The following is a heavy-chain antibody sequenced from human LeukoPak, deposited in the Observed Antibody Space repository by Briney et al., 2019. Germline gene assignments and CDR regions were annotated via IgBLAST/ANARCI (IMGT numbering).Heavy chain of an antibody. CDR2: ISNSGTII. CDR1: GFTFSSYE. V-gene: IGHV3-48*03. J-gene: IGHJ4*02. Sequence: EGSLKLSCAASGFTFSSYEMNWVRQAPGKGLEWVSYISNSGTIIYYADSVKGPFTISRDNAKNSLYLQMNSLRAEDTAVYYCARAIAVTGPYYFDYCCRQPTLTVSS. CDR3: ARAIAVTGPYYFDY. D-gene: IGHD6-19*01.